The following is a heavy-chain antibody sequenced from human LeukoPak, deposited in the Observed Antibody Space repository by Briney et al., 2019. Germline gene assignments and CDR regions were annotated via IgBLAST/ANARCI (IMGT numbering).Heavy chain of an antibody. V-gene: IGHV1-18*01. CDR1: GCTFTSFG. J-gene: IGHJ4*02. CDR2: ISAYNGDT. CDR3: ARARASDSSWYGLH. Sequence: ASVKVSCKASGCTFTSFGITWVRQAPGQGLEWMGWISAYNGDTSYAQNLQGRVTMTTDTSTSTVYMELRSLRSDDTAVYYCARARASDSSWYGLHWGQGTLVTVSS. D-gene: IGHD6-13*01.